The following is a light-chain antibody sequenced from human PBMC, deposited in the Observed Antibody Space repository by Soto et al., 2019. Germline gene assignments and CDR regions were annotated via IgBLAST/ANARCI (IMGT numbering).Light chain of an antibody. V-gene: IGKV3-20*01. Sequence: EILLTQSPGILSLSPGERASLSCWASQSVSINLAWYQQKPGQAPRLLIYGVSTRATGIPHRFSGSGSGTDFILTISRLEPEDFAVYFCQHYGTSPFTFGPGTKVEIK. CDR3: QHYGTSPFT. CDR2: GVS. J-gene: IGKJ3*01. CDR1: QSVSIN.